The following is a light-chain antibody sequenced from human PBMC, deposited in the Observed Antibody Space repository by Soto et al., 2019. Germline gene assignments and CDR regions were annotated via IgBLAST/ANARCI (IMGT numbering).Light chain of an antibody. J-gene: IGKJ2*01. CDR3: QQFNSYPPDT. Sequence: DVQLTQSPSFLSASIGDRVTITCRASQGISTYLAWYQQKPGKAPKLLIYAASTLQSGTPSRFSGSGSGTEFTLSITSLKPEDFATYYCQQFNSYPPDTFGQGTKPEIK. CDR2: AAS. CDR1: QGISTY. V-gene: IGKV1-9*01.